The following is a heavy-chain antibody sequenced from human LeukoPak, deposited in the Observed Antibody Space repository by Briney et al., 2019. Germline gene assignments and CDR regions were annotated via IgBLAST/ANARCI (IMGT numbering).Heavy chain of an antibody. CDR3: ARGLPAAASTFDY. CDR1: GFTVSSSY. V-gene: IGHV3-53*01. J-gene: IGHJ4*02. Sequence: PGGSLRLSCAASGFTVSSSYMSWVRQAPGKGLEWVSFISSGGNTHYADSVKGRFTISRDNSKNTLYLQMNSLGAEDTAVYYCARGLPAAASTFDYWGQGTLVTVSS. CDR2: ISSGGNT. D-gene: IGHD6-13*01.